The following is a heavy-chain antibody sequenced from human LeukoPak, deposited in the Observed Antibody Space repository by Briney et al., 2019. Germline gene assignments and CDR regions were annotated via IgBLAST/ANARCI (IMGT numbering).Heavy chain of an antibody. CDR1: GYTFTGYY. CDR2: INPNSGGT. V-gene: IGHV1-2*02. J-gene: IGHJ5*02. CDR3: ARDDGSSSWYRQSFDP. Sequence: ASVKVSCKASGYTFTGYYMHWVRQAPGQGLERMGWINPNSGGTNYAQKFQGRVTMTRDTSISTAYMELSRLRSDDTAVYYCARDDGSSSWYRQSFDPWGQGTLVTVSS. D-gene: IGHD6-13*01.